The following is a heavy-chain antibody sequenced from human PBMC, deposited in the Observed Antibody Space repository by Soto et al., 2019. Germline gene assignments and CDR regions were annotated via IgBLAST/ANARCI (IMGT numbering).Heavy chain of an antibody. CDR3: ARVGSGWEDYYYYYGMDV. V-gene: IGHV4-59*01. CDR1: GGSISSYS. D-gene: IGHD6-19*01. Sequence: SETLSLTCTVSGGSISSYSWSWIRQPPGKGLEWIGYIYYSGSTNYNPSLKSRVTISVDTSKNQFSLKLSSVTAADTAVYYCARVGSGWEDYYYYYGMDVWGQGTTVTVSS. J-gene: IGHJ6*02. CDR2: IYYSGST.